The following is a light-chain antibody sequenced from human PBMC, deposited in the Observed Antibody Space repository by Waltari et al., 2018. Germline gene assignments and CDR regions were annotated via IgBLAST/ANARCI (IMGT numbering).Light chain of an antibody. V-gene: IGLV3-21*02. CDR2: DDS. J-gene: IGLJ2*01. Sequence: SYVLTPPPSVSVAPGQTARIPCGGNNIESKNVHLYQQNPGQAPVLVVYDDSARPSGISDRFSGSNSGNTATLTISRVEAGDEADYYCQVWDSSSDPWAFGGGTKLTVL. CDR1: NIESKN. CDR3: QVWDSSSDPWA.